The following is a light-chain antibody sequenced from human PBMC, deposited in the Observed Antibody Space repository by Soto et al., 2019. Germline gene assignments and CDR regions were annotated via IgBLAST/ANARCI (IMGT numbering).Light chain of an antibody. CDR3: TSYTSSSTYV. Sequence: QSVLTQPASVSGSPGQSITISCTGTSSDVGGYDYVSWYQQHPGKAPKFMIYEVTNRPSGVSHRFSGSKSGNTASLTISGLQADDEADYYCTSYTSSSTYVFGTGTKLTVL. CDR2: EVT. CDR1: SSDVGGYDY. J-gene: IGLJ1*01. V-gene: IGLV2-14*01.